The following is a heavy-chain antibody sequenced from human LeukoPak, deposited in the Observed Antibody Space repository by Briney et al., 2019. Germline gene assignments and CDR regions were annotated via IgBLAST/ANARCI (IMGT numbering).Heavy chain of an antibody. J-gene: IGHJ4*02. Sequence: GGSLRLSCTASGFIFSSYWMSWVRQAPGKGLEWVANIKYDGSEKYYVDSVKGRFTISRDNAKNSLYLQMNSLRAEDTAVYCCASLLDYWGQGTLVTVSS. CDR2: IKYDGSEK. V-gene: IGHV3-7*01. CDR1: GFIFSSYW. CDR3: ASLLDY.